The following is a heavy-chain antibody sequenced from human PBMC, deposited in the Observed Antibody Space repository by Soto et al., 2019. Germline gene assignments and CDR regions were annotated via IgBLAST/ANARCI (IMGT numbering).Heavy chain of an antibody. CDR2: IYPGDSDT. CDR3: ARTAAVGKYYYGMDV. V-gene: IGHV5-51*01. Sequence: GESLKISCMGSGYSFTSYWIGWVRQMPGKGLELMGIIYPGDSDTRYSPPFQGQVTISADKSISTAYLQWSSLKASDTAMYYCARTAAVGKYYYGMDVWGQGTTVTVSS. J-gene: IGHJ6*02. D-gene: IGHD6-13*01. CDR1: GYSFTSYW.